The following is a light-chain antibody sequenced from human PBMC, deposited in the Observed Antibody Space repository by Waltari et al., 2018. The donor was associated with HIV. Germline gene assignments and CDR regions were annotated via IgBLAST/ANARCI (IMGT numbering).Light chain of an antibody. J-gene: IGLJ3*02. CDR2: TNY. CDR1: RSNIGKSS. CDR3: ATWDDSLNSFWV. Sequence: QSVLTQPPSASGTPGQTVVTSCSGGRSNIGKSSRYLYQPLPGSAPNLPIYTNYQRPSGFSDRFSGSKSGTSASLAISGLRSEDEADYYCATWDDSLNSFWVFGGGTKVTVL. V-gene: IGLV1-47*01.